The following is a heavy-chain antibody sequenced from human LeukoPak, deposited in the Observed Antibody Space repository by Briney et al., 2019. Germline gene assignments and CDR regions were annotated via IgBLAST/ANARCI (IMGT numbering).Heavy chain of an antibody. V-gene: IGHV4-39*02. CDR3: AREILWWDSAGFDP. Sequence: PSETLSLTCTVSGGSISSSSYYWGWIRQPPGKGLEWIGSIYYSGSTYYNPSLKSRVTISVDTSKNQFSLKLSSVTAADTAVYYCAREILWWDSAGFDPWGQGTLVTVSS. J-gene: IGHJ5*02. CDR2: IYYSGST. D-gene: IGHD2-21*01. CDR1: GGSISSSSYY.